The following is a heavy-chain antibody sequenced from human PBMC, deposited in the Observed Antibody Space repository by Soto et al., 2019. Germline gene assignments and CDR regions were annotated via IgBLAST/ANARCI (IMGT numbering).Heavy chain of an antibody. D-gene: IGHD2-21*02. CDR1: GFTFGDYA. CDR3: TRVLHSYCGGDCYSFDP. V-gene: IGHV3-49*03. Sequence: PGGSLRLSCTASGFTFGDYAMSWFRQAPGKGLEWVGFIRSKAYGGTTEYAASVKGRFTISRDDSKSIAYLQMNSLKTEDTAVYYCTRVLHSYCGGDCYSFDPWGQGTLVTVSS. J-gene: IGHJ5*02. CDR2: IRSKAYGGTT.